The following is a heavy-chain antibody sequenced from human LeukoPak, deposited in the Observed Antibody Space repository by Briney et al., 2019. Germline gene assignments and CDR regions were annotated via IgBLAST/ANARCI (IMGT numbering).Heavy chain of an antibody. D-gene: IGHD3-22*01. CDR2: IYYSGST. CDR3: ARHHYYDRLGFDP. CDR1: GGSISSSSYY. V-gene: IGHV4-39*01. Sequence: SETLSLTCTVSGGSISSSSYYWGWIRQPPGRGLEWIGSIYYSGSTYYNPSLKSRVTISVDTSKNQFSLKLSSVTAADTAVYYCARHHYYDRLGFDPWGQGTLVTVSS. J-gene: IGHJ5*02.